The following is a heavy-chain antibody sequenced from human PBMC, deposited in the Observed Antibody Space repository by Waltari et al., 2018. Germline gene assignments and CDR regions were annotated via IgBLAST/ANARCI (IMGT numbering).Heavy chain of an antibody. J-gene: IGHJ3*02. CDR1: GFTVSNNY. V-gene: IGHV3-53*01. D-gene: IGHD7-27*01. CDR3: ATWTGGSLGAFDN. Sequence: EVQLVESGGGLIQPGGSLGLSWEVFGFTVSNNYIGWVRQAPGKGLEWVSVIYSGGDTYDADAVRGRFTISRDNSKNTLYLQMNSLRVEDTALYYCATWTGGSLGAFDNWGQGTMVTVSS. CDR2: IYSGGDT.